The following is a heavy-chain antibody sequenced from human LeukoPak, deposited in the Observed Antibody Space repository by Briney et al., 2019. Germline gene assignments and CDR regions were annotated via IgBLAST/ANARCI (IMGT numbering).Heavy chain of an antibody. CDR3: AREAGRFWNPTFDY. J-gene: IGHJ4*02. CDR1: GATFSSYA. CDR2: IIPIFGTA. Sequence: SVKVSCKPSGATFSSYAISWVRQAPGQGLEWMGGIIPIFGTANYAQKFQGRVTITADESTSTAYMELSSLRSEDTAVYYCAREAGRFWNPTFDYWGQGTLVTVSS. V-gene: IGHV1-69*13. D-gene: IGHD3-3*01.